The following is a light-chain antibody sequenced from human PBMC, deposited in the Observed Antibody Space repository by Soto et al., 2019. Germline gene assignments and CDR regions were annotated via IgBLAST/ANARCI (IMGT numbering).Light chain of an antibody. V-gene: IGKV1-5*03. CDR2: KAS. J-gene: IGKJ1*01. CDR1: QSISTW. CDR3: QQHTRYWR. Sequence: DIQMTQSPSTLSASVGDRVTITCRASQSISTWLAWYQHKPGKAPKLLIYKASTLKNGAPSTFSGSVSGTEYTLTITDMAPNDFSTYYFQQHTRYWRFGRGAKEEIK.